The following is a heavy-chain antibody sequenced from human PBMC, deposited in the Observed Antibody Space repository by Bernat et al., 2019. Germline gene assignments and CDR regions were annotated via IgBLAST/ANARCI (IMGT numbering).Heavy chain of an antibody. Sequence: QVQLVQSGAEVKKPGASVKVSCKASGYTFTGYYMHWVRQAPGQGLEWMGRINPNSGGTNYAQKFQGRVTMTRDTSISTAYMELSRLRSDDTAVYYCARDLTRVQEFNWFDPWGQGTLVTVSS. D-gene: IGHD3-10*01. CDR3: ARDLTRVQEFNWFDP. V-gene: IGHV1-2*06. CDR2: INPNSGGT. J-gene: IGHJ5*02. CDR1: GYTFTGYY.